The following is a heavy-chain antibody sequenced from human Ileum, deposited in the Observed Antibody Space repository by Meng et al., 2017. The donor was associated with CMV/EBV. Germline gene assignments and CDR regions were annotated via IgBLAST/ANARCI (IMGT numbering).Heavy chain of an antibody. CDR1: GGSISNYY. Sequence: TVSGGSISNYYWSWIRQPPGKGLEWIGNIYKTGSTNYNPSLKSRVTISVDTSKNQLSLKLNSLIAADTAVYYCARGQWLVQSPYYFDYWGQGTLVTVSS. J-gene: IGHJ4*02. V-gene: IGHV4-59*01. CDR3: ARGQWLVQSPYYFDY. CDR2: IYKTGST. D-gene: IGHD6-19*01.